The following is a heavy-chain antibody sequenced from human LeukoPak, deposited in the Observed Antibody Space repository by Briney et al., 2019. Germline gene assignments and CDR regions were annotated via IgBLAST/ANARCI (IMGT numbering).Heavy chain of an antibody. CDR2: INHSGST. Sequence: SETLSLTCAVYGGSFSGYYWSWIRQPPGKGLEWIGEINHSGSTNYNPFLKSRVTISVDTSKNQFSLNLSSVTAADTAVYYCARGRGAGRYSYGYVGYWGQGTLVTVSS. V-gene: IGHV4-34*01. D-gene: IGHD5-18*01. J-gene: IGHJ4*02. CDR3: ARGRGAGRYSYGYVGY. CDR1: GGSFSGYY.